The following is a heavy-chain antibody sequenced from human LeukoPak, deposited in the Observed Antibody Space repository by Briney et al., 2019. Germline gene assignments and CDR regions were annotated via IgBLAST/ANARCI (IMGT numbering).Heavy chain of an antibody. CDR3: ARDYFDY. Sequence: GRSLRLSCAASGFTFSSYAMHWVRQAPGKGLEWVAVISYDGSNNYYADSVKGRFTISRDNSKNTLYLQMNSLRAEDTAVYYCARDYFDYWGQGTLVTVSS. CDR1: GFTFSSYA. V-gene: IGHV3-30*04. J-gene: IGHJ4*02. CDR2: ISYDGSNN.